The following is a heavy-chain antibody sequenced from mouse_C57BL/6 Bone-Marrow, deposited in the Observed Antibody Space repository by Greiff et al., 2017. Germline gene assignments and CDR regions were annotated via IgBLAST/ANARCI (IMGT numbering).Heavy chain of an antibody. CDR1: GYTFTTYP. Sequence: LEESGAELVKPGASVKMSCKASGYTFTTYPIEWMKQNHGKSLEWIGNFHPYNDDTKYNEKFKGKATLTVEKSSSTVYLELSRLTSDDSAVYYCARVYYGYDVSFAYWGQGTLVTVSA. CDR3: ARVYYGYDVSFAY. V-gene: IGHV1-47*01. J-gene: IGHJ3*01. D-gene: IGHD2-2*01. CDR2: FHPYNDDT.